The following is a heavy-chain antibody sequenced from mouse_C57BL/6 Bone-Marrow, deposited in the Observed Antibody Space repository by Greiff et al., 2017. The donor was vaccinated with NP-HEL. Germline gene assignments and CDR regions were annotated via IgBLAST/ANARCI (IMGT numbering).Heavy chain of an antibody. CDR3: ARERDGYYSWFAY. CDR1: GYTFTSYG. J-gene: IGHJ3*01. CDR2: IYPRSGNT. D-gene: IGHD2-3*01. Sequence: QVHVKQSGAELARPGASVKLSCKASGYTFTSYGISWVKQRTGQGLEWIGEIYPRSGNTYYNEKFKGKATLTADKSSSTAYMELRSLTSEDSAVYFCARERDGYYSWFAYWGQGTLVTVSA. V-gene: IGHV1-81*01.